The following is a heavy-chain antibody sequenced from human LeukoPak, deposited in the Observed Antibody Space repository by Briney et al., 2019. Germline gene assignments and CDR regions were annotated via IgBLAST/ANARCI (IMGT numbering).Heavy chain of an antibody. J-gene: IGHJ6*02. CDR3: ARDRGGVTTSSYGMDV. CDR2: INHSGST. D-gene: IGHD4-17*01. CDR1: GGSFSGYY. V-gene: IGHV4-34*01. Sequence: SETLSLTCAVYGGSFSGYYWSWIRQPPGKGLEWIGEINHSGSTNYNPSLKSRVAMSVDTSKNQFSLKLNSVTAADTAVYYCARDRGGVTTSSYGMDVWGQGTTVTVSS.